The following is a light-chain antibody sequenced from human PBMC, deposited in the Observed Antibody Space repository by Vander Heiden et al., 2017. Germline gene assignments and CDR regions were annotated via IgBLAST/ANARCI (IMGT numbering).Light chain of an antibody. CDR2: DAS. J-gene: IGKJ1*01. CDR3: QQYSSYPWT. Sequence: DIQMTQSPSTLSASVGDRVTITCRASQRISSWLAWYQQKPGKVPKLLIYDASTLESGVPSRFSGSGSGTEFTLTISSLQPDDFATYYCQQYSSYPWTFGQGTKVEIK. CDR1: QRISSW. V-gene: IGKV1-5*01.